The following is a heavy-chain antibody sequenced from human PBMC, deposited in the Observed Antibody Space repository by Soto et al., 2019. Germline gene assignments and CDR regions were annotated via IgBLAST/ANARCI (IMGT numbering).Heavy chain of an antibody. D-gene: IGHD3-22*01. CDR2: ISGSGGST. J-gene: IGHJ4*02. V-gene: IGHV3-23*01. CDR3: AKASSSGNPW. CDR1: GFSISDSW. Sequence: PGGSLRLSCAASGFSISDSWMSWVRQAPGKGLEWVSAISGSGGSTYYADSVKGRFTISRDNSKNTLYLQMNSLRAEDTAVYYCAKASSSGNPWWGQGTLVTGSS.